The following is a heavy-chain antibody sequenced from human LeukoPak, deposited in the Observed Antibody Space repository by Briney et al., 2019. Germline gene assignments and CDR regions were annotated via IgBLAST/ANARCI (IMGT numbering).Heavy chain of an antibody. Sequence: PSETLSLTCAVYGGSFSGYYWSWLRQPPGKGLEWIGEINHSGSTNYNPSLKSRVTISVDTSKNQFSLKLSSVTAADTAVYYCARGGENVVVTAGGIDYWGQGTLVTVSS. J-gene: IGHJ4*02. CDR2: INHSGST. V-gene: IGHV4-34*01. D-gene: IGHD2-21*02. CDR3: ARGGENVVVTAGGIDY. CDR1: GGSFSGYY.